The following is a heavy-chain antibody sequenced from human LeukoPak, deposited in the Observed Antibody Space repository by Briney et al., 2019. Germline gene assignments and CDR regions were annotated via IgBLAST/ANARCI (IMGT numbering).Heavy chain of an antibody. CDR3: ARQEMATIRGFYN. D-gene: IGHD5-24*01. CDR1: GGSIGSSSYY. J-gene: IGHJ4*02. CDR2: IYYSGGT. Sequence: PSETLSLTCTVSGGSIGSSSYYWGWIRQPPGQGLEWIGSIYYSGGTYYNPSLKSRVTISVDTSKNQFSLKLSSVTAADTAVYYCARQEMATIRGFYNWGQGTLVTVSS. V-gene: IGHV4-39*01.